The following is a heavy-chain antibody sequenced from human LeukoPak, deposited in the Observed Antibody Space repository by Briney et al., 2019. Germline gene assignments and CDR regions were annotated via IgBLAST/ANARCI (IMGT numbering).Heavy chain of an antibody. V-gene: IGHV3-23*01. J-gene: IGHJ4*02. D-gene: IGHD3-22*01. Sequence: GGSLRLSCAASGFTFNSYAMSWVRQAPGTGLEWVSAIGGSGDNTYYADSVKGRFTISRDNSKNTLYLQMNSLRAEDTAVYYCAKDRLGYDSLGKLFDYWGQGTLVTVSS. CDR1: GFTFNSYA. CDR3: AKDRLGYDSLGKLFDY. CDR2: IGGSGDNT.